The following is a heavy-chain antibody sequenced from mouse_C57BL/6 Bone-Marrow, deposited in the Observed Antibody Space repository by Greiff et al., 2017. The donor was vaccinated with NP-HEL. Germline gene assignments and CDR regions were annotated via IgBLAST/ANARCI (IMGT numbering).Heavy chain of an antibody. D-gene: IGHD2-3*01. CDR3: ARRNGYYVGAMDY. Sequence: DVHLVESGGGLVKPGGSLKLSCAASGFTFSDYGMHWVRQAPEKGLEWVAYISSGSSTIYYADTVKGRFTISRDNAKNTLFLQMTSLRSEDTAMYYCARRNGYYVGAMDYWGQGTSVTVSS. V-gene: IGHV5-17*01. CDR2: ISSGSSTI. CDR1: GFTFSDYG. J-gene: IGHJ4*01.